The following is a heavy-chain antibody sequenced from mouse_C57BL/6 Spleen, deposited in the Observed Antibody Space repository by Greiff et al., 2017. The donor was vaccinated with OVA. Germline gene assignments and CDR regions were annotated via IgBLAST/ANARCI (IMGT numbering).Heavy chain of an antibody. Sequence: VQLKESGPELVKPGASVKISCKASGYSFTGYYMNWVKQSPEKSLEWIGEINPSTGGTTYNQKFKAKATLTVDKSSSTAYMQLKSLTSEDSAVYYCARAAQAIYYYAMDYWGQGTSVTVSS. D-gene: IGHD3-2*02. J-gene: IGHJ4*01. CDR1: GYSFTGYY. CDR2: INPSTGGT. CDR3: ARAAQAIYYYAMDY. V-gene: IGHV1-42*01.